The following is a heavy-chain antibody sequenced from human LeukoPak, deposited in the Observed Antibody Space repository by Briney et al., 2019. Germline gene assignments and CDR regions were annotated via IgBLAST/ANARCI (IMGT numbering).Heavy chain of an antibody. CDR3: ARYGSSGWYYYYGMDV. CDR2: FDPEDGET. J-gene: IGHJ6*02. V-gene: IGHV1-24*01. CDR1: GYTLTELS. D-gene: IGHD6-19*01. Sequence: GASVKVSCKVSGYTLTELSMHWVRQAPGKGLEWMGGFDPEDGETIYAQKFQGRVTMTRNTSISTAYMELSSLRSEDTAVYYCARYGSSGWYYYYGMDVWGQGTTVTVSS.